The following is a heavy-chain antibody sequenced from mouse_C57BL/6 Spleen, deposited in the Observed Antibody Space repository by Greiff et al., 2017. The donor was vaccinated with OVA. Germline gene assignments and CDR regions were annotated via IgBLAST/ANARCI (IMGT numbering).Heavy chain of an antibody. J-gene: IGHJ3*01. CDR3: ARTSYDYDVRPFAY. Sequence: DVKLVESGGGLVKPGGSLKLSCAASGFTFSDYGMHWVRQAPEKGLEWVAYISSGSSTIYYADTVKGRFTISRDNAKNTLFLQMTSLRSEDTAMYYCARTSYDYDVRPFAYWGQGTLVTVSA. D-gene: IGHD2-4*01. CDR2: ISSGSSTI. V-gene: IGHV5-17*01. CDR1: GFTFSDYG.